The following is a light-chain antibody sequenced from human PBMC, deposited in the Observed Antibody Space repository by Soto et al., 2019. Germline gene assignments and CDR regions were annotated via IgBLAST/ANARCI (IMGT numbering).Light chain of an antibody. CDR3: SSYRSTSVYV. V-gene: IGLV2-14*01. Sequence: QSVLTQPASVSGSPGQSITISCTGSGRDIGAYDYVSWYQQYPGKAPKLMIYEVTHRPSGVSNRFSGSKSGNTASLTISGLQAEDEANYYCSSYRSTSVYVFGTGTKVTVL. CDR1: GRDIGAYDY. J-gene: IGLJ1*01. CDR2: EVT.